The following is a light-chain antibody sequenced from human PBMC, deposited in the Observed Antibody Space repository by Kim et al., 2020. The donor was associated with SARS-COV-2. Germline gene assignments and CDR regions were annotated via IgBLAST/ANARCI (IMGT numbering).Light chain of an antibody. CDR3: SSYTSSSTWV. Sequence: GHSITISCTGTSSVVRCYNYVSWYQQHPGKAPKLMIYDVSKRPSGVSNRFSGSKSGNTASLTISGLQAEDEADYYCSSYTSSSTWVFGGGTQLTVL. CDR2: DVS. CDR1: SSVVRCYNY. J-gene: IGLJ3*02. V-gene: IGLV2-14*04.